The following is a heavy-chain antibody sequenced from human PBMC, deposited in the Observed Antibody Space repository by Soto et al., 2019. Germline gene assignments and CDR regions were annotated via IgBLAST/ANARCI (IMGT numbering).Heavy chain of an antibody. CDR2: IKSKADGGTT. Sequence: GGSLRLSCAASEFTFANAWISWVRQAPGKGLEWVGRIKSKADGGTTDYAAPVKGRFTISRDESQNTLYLQMNSLKTEDTAVYYCTSLYYGHWGQGTLVTVS. J-gene: IGHJ4*02. V-gene: IGHV3-15*01. CDR1: EFTFANAW. CDR3: TSLYYGH. D-gene: IGHD4-17*01.